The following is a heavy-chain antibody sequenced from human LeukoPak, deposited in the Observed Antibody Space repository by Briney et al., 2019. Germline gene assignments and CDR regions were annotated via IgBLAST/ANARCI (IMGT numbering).Heavy chain of an antibody. J-gene: IGHJ5*02. Sequence: TGGSLRLSCAASGFTFSTYGMHWVRQAPGKGLEWVAVISNDGSNKLYTDSVKGRFTISRDNSKNTLYLQMNSLRAEDTAVYYCARSDVDIAAWGQGTLVTVSS. CDR1: GFTFSTYG. CDR2: ISNDGSNK. CDR3: ARSDVDIAA. D-gene: IGHD5-12*01. V-gene: IGHV3-30*03.